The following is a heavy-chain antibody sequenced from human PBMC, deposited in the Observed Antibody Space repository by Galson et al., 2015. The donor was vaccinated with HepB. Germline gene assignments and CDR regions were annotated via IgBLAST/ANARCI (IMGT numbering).Heavy chain of an antibody. CDR1: GFAFDSHA. Sequence: SLRLSCAASGFAFDSHAMSWVRQAPGRGLQWISGISGNGDSTFYADSVKGRFTVSRDNSNNMLYLQMNSLSAEDAGLYFCAKGYGLFDSWAQGIRVTFSS. CDR3: AKGYGLFDS. V-gene: IGHV3-23*01. CDR2: ISGNGDST. J-gene: IGHJ5*01. D-gene: IGHD5-18*01.